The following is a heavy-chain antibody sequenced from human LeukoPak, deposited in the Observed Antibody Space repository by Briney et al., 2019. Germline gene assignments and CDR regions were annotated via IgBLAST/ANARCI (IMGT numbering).Heavy chain of an antibody. CDR1: GGSMSSNSYY. V-gene: IGHV4-39*07. Sequence: SETLSLTCTVSGGSMSSNSYYWGWIPQPPGKGLEPIGSIYYSGSTYQNPSLKSRVTISVDTYKNQFSLKLSSVTAADTAVYYCARDPMIVVVTEDTYYMDVWGKGTTVTVSS. J-gene: IGHJ6*03. CDR3: ARDPMIVVVTEDTYYMDV. CDR2: IYYSGST. D-gene: IGHD3-22*01.